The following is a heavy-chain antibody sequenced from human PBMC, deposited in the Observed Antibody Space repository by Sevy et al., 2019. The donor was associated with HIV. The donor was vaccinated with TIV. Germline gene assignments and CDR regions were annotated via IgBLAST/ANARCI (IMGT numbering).Heavy chain of an antibody. D-gene: IGHD4-17*01. V-gene: IGHV3-23*01. CDR3: AKGNYGGNYFDY. Sequence: RAGGSLRLSCAASGFTFSSYAMSWVRQAPGKGLEWVSAISGSGGSTYYADSVKGRFTISRDNSKNTLYLQMNSLRAEDTAVYYCAKGNYGGNYFDYWGQGTLVTVSS. CDR2: ISGSGGST. J-gene: IGHJ4*02. CDR1: GFTFSSYA.